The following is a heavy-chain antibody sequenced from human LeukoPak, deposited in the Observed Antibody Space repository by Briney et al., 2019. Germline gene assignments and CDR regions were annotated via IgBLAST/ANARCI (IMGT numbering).Heavy chain of an antibody. CDR1: GYTFTGYY. J-gene: IGHJ4*02. D-gene: IGHD6-13*01. Sequence: EASVKVSCKASGYTFTGYYMHWVRQAPGQGLEWMGIINPSGGSTSYAQKFQGRVTMTRDMSTSTVYMELSSLRSEDTAVYYCARGPAAAGTGDYWGQGTLVTVSS. CDR2: INPSGGST. CDR3: ARGPAAAGTGDY. V-gene: IGHV1-46*01.